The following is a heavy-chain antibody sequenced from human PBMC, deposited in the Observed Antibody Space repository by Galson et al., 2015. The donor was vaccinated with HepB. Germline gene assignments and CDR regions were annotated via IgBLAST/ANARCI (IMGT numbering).Heavy chain of an antibody. CDR2: IWYDGSNK. Sequence: SLRLSCAASGFTFSSYGMHWVHQAPGKGLEWVAVIWYDGSNKYYADSVKGRFTISRDNSKNTLYLQMNSLRAEDTAVYYCARVFRRGRELPDYWGQGTLVTVSS. CDR3: ARVFRRGRELPDY. J-gene: IGHJ4*02. CDR1: GFTFSSYG. D-gene: IGHD1-26*01. V-gene: IGHV3-33*08.